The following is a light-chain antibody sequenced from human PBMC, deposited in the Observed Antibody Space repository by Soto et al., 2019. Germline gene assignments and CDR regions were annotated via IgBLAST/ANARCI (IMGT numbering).Light chain of an antibody. J-gene: IGKJ1*01. V-gene: IGKV4-1*01. CDR3: QQYYSSPRT. CDR2: WAS. Sequence: DIVLTQSPDSLAVSLGERATINCKSSQSVLYSSNNKNYLAWYQQKTGQPPKLLFYWASTRESGVPYRFSGSGSGTDFTLTISSLQAEDLAVYYCQQYYSSPRTFGQGTKVEIK. CDR1: QSVLYSSNNKNY.